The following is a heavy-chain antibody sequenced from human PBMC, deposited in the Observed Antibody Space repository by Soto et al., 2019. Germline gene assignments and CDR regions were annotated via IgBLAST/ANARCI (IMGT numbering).Heavy chain of an antibody. CDR1: GGSVSSGSYY. Sequence: QVQLQESGPGLVKPSETLSLTCTVSGGSVSSGSYYWSWIRQPPGKGLEWIGYISYSGRTNYNPSLKSRVTISLDTSKNQFSLKLSSVTAADTAVYYCAREPTTVTNYYYYALDVWGQGTTVTVSS. J-gene: IGHJ6*02. D-gene: IGHD4-17*01. CDR3: AREPTTVTNYYYYALDV. V-gene: IGHV4-61*01. CDR2: ISYSGRT.